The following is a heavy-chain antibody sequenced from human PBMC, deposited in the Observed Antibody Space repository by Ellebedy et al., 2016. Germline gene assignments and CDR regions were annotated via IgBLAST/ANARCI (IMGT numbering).Heavy chain of an antibody. CDR1: GYTFTSYY. CDR2: INPSGGST. CDR3: ARDYIIAAAGIPYYYYGMDV. V-gene: IGHV1-46*01. D-gene: IGHD6-13*01. Sequence: ASVKVSXXASGYTFTSYYMHWVRQAPGQGLEWMGIINPSGGSTSYAQKFQGRVTMTRDTSTSTVYMELSSLRSEDTAVYYCARDYIIAAAGIPYYYYGMDVWGQGTTVTVSS. J-gene: IGHJ6*02.